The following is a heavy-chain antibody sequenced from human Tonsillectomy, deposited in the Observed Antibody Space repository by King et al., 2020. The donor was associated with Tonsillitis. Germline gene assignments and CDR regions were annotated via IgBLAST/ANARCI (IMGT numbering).Heavy chain of an antibody. CDR1: GFTFDDYA. V-gene: IGHV3-9*01. CDR3: AKDNYGGNSGFWYFDL. J-gene: IGHJ2*01. CDR2: IGWNSGSI. D-gene: IGHD4-23*01. Sequence: VQLVESGGGLVQPGRSLRLSCAASGFTFDDYAMHWVRQAPGKGLEWFSGIGWNSGSIGLADSVKGRFTISRDNAKNSLYLQMNSLRAEDTALYYCAKDNYGGNSGFWYFDLWGRGTLVTVSS.